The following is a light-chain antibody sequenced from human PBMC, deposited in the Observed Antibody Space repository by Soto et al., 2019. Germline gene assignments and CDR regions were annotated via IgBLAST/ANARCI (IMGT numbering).Light chain of an antibody. CDR2: GNS. CDR3: QSYDSSLSNSVI. Sequence: QSVLTQPPSVSGAPGQRVTISCTGSSSNIGAGYDVHWYRQLPGSAPQLLIHGNSNRPSGVPDRFSGSKSGPSASLAITGLQAEDEADYYCQSYDSSLSNSVIFGGGTKLTVL. CDR1: SSNIGAGYD. V-gene: IGLV1-40*01. J-gene: IGLJ2*01.